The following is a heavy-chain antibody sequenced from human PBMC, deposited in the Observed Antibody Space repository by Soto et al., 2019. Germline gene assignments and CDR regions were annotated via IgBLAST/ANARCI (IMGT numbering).Heavy chain of an antibody. CDR2: IYYRGSS. V-gene: IGHV4-59*08. D-gene: IGHD4-17*01. CDR3: ARHFEDDYGDYFYGY. J-gene: IGHJ4*02. Sequence: PSETLSLTCTVSGGSISSYYWSWIRQSPGKGLEWIGYIYYRGSSNYNPSLKSRVTISVDTSKNQFSLKLSSVTAADTAVYYCARHFEDDYGDYFYGYWGQGTLVTVSS. CDR1: GGSISSYY.